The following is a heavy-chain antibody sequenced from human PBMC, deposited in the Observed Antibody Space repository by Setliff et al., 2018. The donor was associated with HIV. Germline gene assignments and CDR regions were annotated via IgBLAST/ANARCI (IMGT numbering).Heavy chain of an antibody. CDR1: GGSLTNYY. CDR2: IYYSGSTSGGT. CDR3: TRDTGYILSGYRPHWYFDL. D-gene: IGHD3-9*01. V-gene: IGHV4-59*01. Sequence: ASETLSLTCTVSGGSLTNYYWSWIRQPPGKGLEWIGFIYYSGSTSGGTNYNPSLKSRVTISLDTSKNQFSLNLSSVTAADTAVYYCTRDTGYILSGYRPHWYFDLWGRGTLVTVSS. J-gene: IGHJ2*01.